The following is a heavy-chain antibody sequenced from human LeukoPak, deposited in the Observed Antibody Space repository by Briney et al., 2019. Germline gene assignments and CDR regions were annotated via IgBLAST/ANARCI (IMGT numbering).Heavy chain of an antibody. J-gene: IGHJ4*02. V-gene: IGHV1-18*04. Sequence: APGKVSCKASGYTFTSYGISWVRQAPGQGLEWMGWISPYNGNTNYAQKLQGRVTMTTDTSTRTAYMELRSLRSDDTAVYYCARALTSGSYFLGYFDYWGQGTLVTVSS. D-gene: IGHD1-26*01. CDR2: ISPYNGNT. CDR1: GYTFTSYG. CDR3: ARALTSGSYFLGYFDY.